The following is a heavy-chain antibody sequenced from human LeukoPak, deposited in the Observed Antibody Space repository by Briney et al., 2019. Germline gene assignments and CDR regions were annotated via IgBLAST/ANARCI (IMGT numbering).Heavy chain of an antibody. V-gene: IGHV1-8*01. Sequence: ASVKVSCKASGYTFTSCDINWVRQATGQGLEWMGWMNPNSGNTGYAQKFQGRVTMTRNTSISTAYMELSSLRSEDTAIYYCARATMLRGVVDCYFDYWGQGALVTVSS. CDR1: GYTFTSCD. CDR2: MNPNSGNT. J-gene: IGHJ4*02. D-gene: IGHD3-10*01. CDR3: ARATMLRGVVDCYFDY.